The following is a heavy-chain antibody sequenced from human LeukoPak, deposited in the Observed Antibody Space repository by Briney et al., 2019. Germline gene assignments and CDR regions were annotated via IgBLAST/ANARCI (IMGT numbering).Heavy chain of an antibody. CDR2: IIPIFGTA. V-gene: IGHV1-69*05. J-gene: IGHJ4*02. D-gene: IGHD6-19*01. Sequence: GASVKVSCKASGGTFSSYAISWVRQAPGQGLEWMGGIIPIFGTANYAQKFQGRVTITTDESTSTAYMELSSLRSEDTAVYYCARAQSRIAVAGVYYFDYWGQGTLVTVSS. CDR3: ARAQSRIAVAGVYYFDY. CDR1: GGTFSSYA.